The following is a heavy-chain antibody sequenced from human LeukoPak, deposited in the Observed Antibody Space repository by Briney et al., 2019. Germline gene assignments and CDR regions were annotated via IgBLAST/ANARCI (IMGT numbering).Heavy chain of an antibody. V-gene: IGHV3-23*01. D-gene: IGHD1-26*01. J-gene: IGHJ6*02. CDR2: ISGSGSSS. Sequence: GGSLRLSCAASGFTFSSYAMSWVRQAPGKGLEWVSAISGSGSSSYYADSVKGRFTISRDNSKNTLYLQMNSLRAEDTAVYYCAKDKGWGYSAYDCYGMDVWGQGTTVTVSS. CDR1: GFTFSSYA. CDR3: AKDKGWGYSAYDCYGMDV.